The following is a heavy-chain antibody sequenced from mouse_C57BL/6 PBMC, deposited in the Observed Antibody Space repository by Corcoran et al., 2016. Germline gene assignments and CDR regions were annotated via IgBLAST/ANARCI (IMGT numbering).Heavy chain of an antibody. Sequence: EVQLQQSGPELVKPGASLKIPCKASGYTFTDYYMNWVKQSHGKSLEWIGDINPNNGGTSYNQKFKGKATLTVDQSSSTAYMELRSLTSEDSAVYYCARAATSSDSWLAYWGQGTLVTVSA. D-gene: IGHD1-1*01. J-gene: IGHJ3*01. CDR3: ARAATSSDSWLAY. CDR1: GYTFTDYY. V-gene: IGHV1-26*01. CDR2: INPNNGGT.